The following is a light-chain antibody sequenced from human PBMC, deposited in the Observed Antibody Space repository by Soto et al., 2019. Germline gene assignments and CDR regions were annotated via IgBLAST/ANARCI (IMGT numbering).Light chain of an antibody. Sequence: VLTQAPGTLSLPPGERANLSWRTSQTVSSSFLAWYQQKPGQAPRLLMFDASNRATDIPDRFSGSGSGTDFTLTISSLEPEDFAVYYCQQRSNWPPITFGQGTRLEIK. J-gene: IGKJ5*01. V-gene: IGKV3D-20*02. CDR1: QTVSSSF. CDR3: QQRSNWPPIT. CDR2: DAS.